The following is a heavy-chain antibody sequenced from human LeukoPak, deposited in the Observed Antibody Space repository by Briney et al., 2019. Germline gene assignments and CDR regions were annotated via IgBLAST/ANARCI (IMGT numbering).Heavy chain of an antibody. CDR2: ISYDVGEK. J-gene: IGHJ4*02. CDR1: GFTFSSYG. V-gene: IGHV3-30*03. Sequence: GGSLRLSCVASGFTFSSYGMHWVRQAPGKGPEWVALISYDVGEKYYVDSVKGRFTISRDNSKNTLYLQMNSLRAEDTAVYYCARTPGDSSSWYSDSWGQGTLVTVSS. D-gene: IGHD6-13*01. CDR3: ARTPGDSSSWYSDS.